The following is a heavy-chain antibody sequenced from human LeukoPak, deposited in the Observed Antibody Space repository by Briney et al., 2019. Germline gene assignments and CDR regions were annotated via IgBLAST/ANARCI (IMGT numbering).Heavy chain of an antibody. CDR2: INHSGST. D-gene: IGHD2-21*02. Sequence: SETLSLTCAVYGGSFSDYYWSWIRQPPGKGLEWIGEINHSGSTNYNPSLKSRVTISVDTSKNQFSLKLSSVTAADTAVHYCARGRGGDPFDYWGQGTLVTVSS. V-gene: IGHV4-34*01. J-gene: IGHJ4*02. CDR3: ARGRGGDPFDY. CDR1: GGSFSDYY.